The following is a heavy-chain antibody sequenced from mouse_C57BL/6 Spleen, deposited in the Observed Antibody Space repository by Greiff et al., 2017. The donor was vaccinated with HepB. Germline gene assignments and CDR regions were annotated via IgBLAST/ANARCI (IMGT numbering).Heavy chain of an antibody. Sequence: VQLQQSGPELVKPGASVKISCKASGYAFSSSWMNWVKQRPGKGLEWIGRIYPGDGDTNYNGKFKGKATLTADKSSSTAYMQLSSLTSEDSAVYFCARESRITTVVARYYLDYWGQGTTLTVSS. D-gene: IGHD1-1*01. CDR3: ARESRITTVVARYYLDY. CDR2: IYPGDGDT. J-gene: IGHJ2*01. V-gene: IGHV1-82*01. CDR1: GYAFSSSW.